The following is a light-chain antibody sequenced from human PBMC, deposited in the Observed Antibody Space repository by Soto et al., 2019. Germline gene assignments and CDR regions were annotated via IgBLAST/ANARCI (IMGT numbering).Light chain of an antibody. V-gene: IGLV2-8*01. J-gene: IGLJ2*01. CDR2: EVS. CDR1: SSDVGGYNY. CDR3: SSYAGSL. Sequence: QSALTQPPSASGSPGQSVTISCTGTSSDVGGYNYVSWYQQHPGKAPKLMIYEVSKRPSGVPDRFSGSKSGNTASLTVSGLQAKDEADYYCSSYAGSLFGGGTQLTVL.